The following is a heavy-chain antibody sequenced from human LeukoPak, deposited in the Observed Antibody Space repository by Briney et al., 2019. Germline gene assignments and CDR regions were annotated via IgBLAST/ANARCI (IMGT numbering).Heavy chain of an antibody. CDR3: ARTDTAMVTVGY. CDR1: GYTFTGYY. CDR2: INPNTGGT. J-gene: IGHJ4*02. D-gene: IGHD5-18*01. Sequence: ASVKVSCKASGYTFTGYYMHWVRQAPGQGLEWMGWINPNTGGTDYAQKFQGRVTLTRDTSITTAYMELSSLRSDDTAVYYCARTDTAMVTVGYWGQGTLVTVSS. V-gene: IGHV1-2*02.